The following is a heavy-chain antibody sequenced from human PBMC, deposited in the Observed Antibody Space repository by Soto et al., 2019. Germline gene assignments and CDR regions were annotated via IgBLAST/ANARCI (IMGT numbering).Heavy chain of an antibody. Sequence: GGSLRLSCAASVFTFSDYYMTWIRHSPGKGLEWVSVIYGGGSTYYADSVTGRFTISRDNSKNTIYLQLDNLRAEDTAMYYCTRGGSYKYGMDIADAFDIWGQGTMVTVSS. CDR2: IYGGGST. D-gene: IGHD1-26*01. J-gene: IGHJ3*02. V-gene: IGHV3-53*01. CDR3: TRGGSYKYGMDIADAFDI. CDR1: VFTFSDYY.